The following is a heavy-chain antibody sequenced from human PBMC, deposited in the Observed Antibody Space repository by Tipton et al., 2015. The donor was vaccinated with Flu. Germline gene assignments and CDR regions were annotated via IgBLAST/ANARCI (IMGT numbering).Heavy chain of an antibody. CDR3: ARDAFTEILLWFRKFWSASYYGMDV. CDR2: ISSSSRYI. J-gene: IGHJ6*02. Sequence: VQLVQSGGGLVKPGGSLRLSCAASGFTFSSYRMNWVRQAPGKGLEWVSSISSSSRYIYYADSVKGRFTTSRDNAKNSLYLQMNSLRAEDTAVYSCARDAFTEILLWFRKFWSASYYGMDVWGQVTTVTVSS. V-gene: IGHV3-21*01. CDR1: GFTFSSYR. D-gene: IGHD3-10*01.